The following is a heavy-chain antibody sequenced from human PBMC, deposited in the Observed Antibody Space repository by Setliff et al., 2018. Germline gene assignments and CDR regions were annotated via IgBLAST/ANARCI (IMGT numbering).Heavy chain of an antibody. CDR1: GYTSSSYA. CDR2: ISASGSTI. D-gene: IGHD2-21*02. CDR3: ARELVVVTARIYYYGMDV. J-gene: IGHJ6*02. V-gene: IGHV3-48*03. Sequence: GGSLRLSCAASGYTSSSYAMTWVRQAPGKGLEWVSIISASGSTIYYADSVKGRFTISRDNAKNSLYLQMNSLRAEDTAVYYCARELVVVTARIYYYGMDVWGQGTTVTVSS.